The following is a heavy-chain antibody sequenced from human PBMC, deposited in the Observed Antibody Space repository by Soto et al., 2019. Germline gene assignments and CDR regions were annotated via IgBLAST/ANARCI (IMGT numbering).Heavy chain of an antibody. CDR2: RKEDGSSK. D-gene: IGHD6-13*01. CDR1: GSNFNDYW. CDR3: ASESWYVLDH. Sequence: GGSLRLSCAASGSNFNDYWMSWVRQAPGKGLEWVANRKEDGSSKYYVDSVKGRFTISRDNANNSLYLQMNSLRAEDTALYYCASESWYVLDHWGQGTPITVSS. V-gene: IGHV3-7*03. J-gene: IGHJ4*02.